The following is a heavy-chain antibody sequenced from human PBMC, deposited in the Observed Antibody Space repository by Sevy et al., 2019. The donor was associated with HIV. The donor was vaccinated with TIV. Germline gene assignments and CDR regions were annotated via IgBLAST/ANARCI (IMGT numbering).Heavy chain of an antibody. V-gene: IGHV3-30*02. CDR2: IQYDGSNK. Sequence: GGSLRLSCAPSGFSFSSYGMHWVRQAPGKGLEWMSYIQYDGSNKDYADSVKGRFTISRDNSKNTLYVQMNSLSVEDTAVFYCVKEGGGEGGDHWGQGTLVTVSS. D-gene: IGHD2-21*01. CDR3: VKEGGGEGGDH. J-gene: IGHJ4*02. CDR1: GFSFSSYG.